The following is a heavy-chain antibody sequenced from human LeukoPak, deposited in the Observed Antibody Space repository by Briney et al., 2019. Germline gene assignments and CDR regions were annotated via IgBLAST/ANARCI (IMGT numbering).Heavy chain of an antibody. Sequence: SGGSLRLSCAASGLTFSSYGMHWVRQAPGKGLEWVAVIWYDGSNKYYADSVKGRFTIPRDNSKNTLYLQMNSLRAEDTAVYYCAKGALNYYYYMDVWGKGTTVTVSS. CDR1: GLTFSSYG. CDR3: AKGALNYYYYMDV. V-gene: IGHV3-33*06. CDR2: IWYDGSNK. J-gene: IGHJ6*03.